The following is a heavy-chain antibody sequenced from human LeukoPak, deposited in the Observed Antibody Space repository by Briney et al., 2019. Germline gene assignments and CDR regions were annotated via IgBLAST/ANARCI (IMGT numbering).Heavy chain of an antibody. CDR1: GGSISSYY. D-gene: IGHD3-10*01. V-gene: IGHV4-59*08. CDR2: IYYSRST. Sequence: SETLSLTCTVSGGSISSYYWSWIRQPPGKGLEWIGYIYYSRSTNYNPSLKSRVTISVDTSKNQFSLKLSSVTAADTAVYYCARQRFEWSPVWFGPSEYNWFDPWGQGTLVTVSS. J-gene: IGHJ5*02. CDR3: ARQRFEWSPVWFGPSEYNWFDP.